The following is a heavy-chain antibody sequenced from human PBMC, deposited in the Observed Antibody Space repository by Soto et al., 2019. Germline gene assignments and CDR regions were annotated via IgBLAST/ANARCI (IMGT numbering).Heavy chain of an antibody. CDR1: GFTFSSYA. D-gene: IGHD6-19*01. Sequence: EVPLLESGGGLLQPGGSLRLSCAASGFTFSSYAMRWVLQAPGKGLEWVSTISGSGGSTYYADSLKGRFTISRDNSKNTLFLQMSSQRAEDTDVYYCATEAVSGWYYFDYWGPGTLVTVSS. V-gene: IGHV3-23*01. CDR2: ISGSGGST. CDR3: ATEAVSGWYYFDY. J-gene: IGHJ4*02.